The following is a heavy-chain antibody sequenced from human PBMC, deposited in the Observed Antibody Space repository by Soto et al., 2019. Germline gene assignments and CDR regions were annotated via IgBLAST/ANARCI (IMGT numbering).Heavy chain of an antibody. CDR3: ATELARYFES. V-gene: IGHV3-43*01. D-gene: IGHD3-9*01. CDR1: GFTFSDYT. J-gene: IGHJ4*02. CDR2: ITWDGGST. Sequence: GGSLRLSCAASGFTFSDYTMHWVRQVPAKGLEWVSLITWDGGSTFYADSVKGRFTISRDNSKNSLFLQMNSLRPEDTAVYYCATELARYFESWGQGTVVTISS.